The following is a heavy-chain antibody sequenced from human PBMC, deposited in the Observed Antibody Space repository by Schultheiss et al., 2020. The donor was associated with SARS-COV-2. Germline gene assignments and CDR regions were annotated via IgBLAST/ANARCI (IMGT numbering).Heavy chain of an antibody. Sequence: GGSLRLSCAASGFTFSSYGMHWVRQAPGKGLEWLAVIWYDGSNKYYADSVKGRFTISRDNSKNTLYLQMNSLRAEDTAVYYCARDPPDYWGQGTLVTVSS. J-gene: IGHJ4*02. CDR1: GFTFSSYG. V-gene: IGHV3-33*01. CDR3: ARDPPDY. CDR2: IWYDGSNK.